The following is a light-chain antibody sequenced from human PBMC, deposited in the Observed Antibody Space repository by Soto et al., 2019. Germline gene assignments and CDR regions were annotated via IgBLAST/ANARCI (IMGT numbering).Light chain of an antibody. CDR2: AAS. CDR3: LHHSTYPLT. V-gene: IGKV1-17*01. Sequence: DIQMTQFPSSLSASVGDRVTITCRASQGIRNDLGWYQQTPGKAPKRLIYAASSLQSGVPSRFSGSGSGTEFTLAISSLQPEDSATFYCLHHSTYPLTFGQGTKVEIK. CDR1: QGIRND. J-gene: IGKJ1*01.